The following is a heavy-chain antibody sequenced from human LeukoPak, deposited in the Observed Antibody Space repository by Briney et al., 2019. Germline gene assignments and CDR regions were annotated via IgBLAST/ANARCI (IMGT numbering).Heavy chain of an antibody. V-gene: IGHV4-61*02. CDR3: AREGSGSYRSPAFDI. CDR2: IYTSGST. D-gene: IGHD3-10*01. J-gene: IGHJ3*02. CDR1: GGSSSSGSYY. Sequence: SETLSLXCTVSGGSSSSGSYYWSWIRQPAGKGLEWIGRIYTSGSTNYNPSLKSRVTISVDTSKNQFSLKLSSVTAADTAVYYCAREGSGSYRSPAFDIWGQGTMVTVSS.